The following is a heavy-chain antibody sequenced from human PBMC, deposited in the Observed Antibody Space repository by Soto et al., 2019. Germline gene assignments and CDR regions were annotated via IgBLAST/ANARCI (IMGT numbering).Heavy chain of an antibody. J-gene: IGHJ6*02. CDR3: ARGPFNYYYGMDV. D-gene: IGHD3-3*02. CDR2: IWYDGSDK. V-gene: IGHV3-33*01. Sequence: QVQLVESGGGVVQPGRSLRLSCAASGFSFSSYGMHWVRQAPGKGLEWVAVIWYDGSDKYYADSVKGRFTLSRDNSKNTLYVQMNSLRVEDTAVYYCARGPFNYYYGMDVWGQGTTVTVSS. CDR1: GFSFSSYG.